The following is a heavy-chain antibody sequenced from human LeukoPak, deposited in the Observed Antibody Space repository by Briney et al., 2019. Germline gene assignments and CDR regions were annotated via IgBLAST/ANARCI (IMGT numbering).Heavy chain of an antibody. CDR1: GFIFSSYS. Sequence: GGSLRLSCAASGFIFSSYSMSWVRQAPGKGLEWVSSISGSSEYIYYADSMRGRFTISRDNAKNSLYLQMNSLRAEDTAVYYCVSVSWGDSYFDYWGQGTLVTVSS. CDR2: ISGSSEYI. D-gene: IGHD6-13*01. CDR3: VSVSWGDSYFDY. V-gene: IGHV3-21*01. J-gene: IGHJ4*02.